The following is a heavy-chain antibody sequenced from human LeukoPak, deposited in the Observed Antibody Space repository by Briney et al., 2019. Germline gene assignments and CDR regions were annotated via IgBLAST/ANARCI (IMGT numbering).Heavy chain of an antibody. CDR3: ARDRDGYNESPQTH. J-gene: IGHJ3*01. CDR1: GFTFTTYN. CDR2: ITASDTTK. V-gene: IGHV3-48*01. Sequence: GGSLRLSCAASGFTFTTYNMNWVRQAPGKGPEWVAYITASDTTKYYADSVKGRFTISRDNAKKSLFLQMNSLRAEDTAVYYCARDRDGYNESPQTHWGQGTMVTVSS. D-gene: IGHD5-24*01.